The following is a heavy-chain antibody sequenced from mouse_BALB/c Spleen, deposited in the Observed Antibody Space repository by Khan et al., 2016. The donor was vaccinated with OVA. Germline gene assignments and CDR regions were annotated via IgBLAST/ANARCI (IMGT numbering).Heavy chain of an antibody. J-gene: IGHJ2*01. CDR3: WILR. Sequence: EVELVVSGGGLVQPGGSMKLPCVAAGFTFSNYWMNWVRQSLEKGLEWVAEIRLKSDDYVTHYAESVKGRLTISRDDSKICVYLQMNNLRAEDADIYYCWILRWGQGTTLTVSS. CDR2: IRLKSDDYVT. V-gene: IGHV6-6*02. CDR1: GFTFSNYW.